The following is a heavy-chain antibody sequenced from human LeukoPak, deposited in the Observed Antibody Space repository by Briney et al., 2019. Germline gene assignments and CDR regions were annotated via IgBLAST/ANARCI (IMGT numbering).Heavy chain of an antibody. CDR1: GGSFSGYY. CDR3: ARGPYYDSSGYTYYYYYYMDV. D-gene: IGHD3-22*01. Sequence: SETLSLTCAVYGGSFSGYYWSWIRQPPGKGLEWIGEINHSGSTNYNPSVKSRVTISVDTSKNQFSLKLSSVTAADTAVYYCARGPYYDSSGYTYYYYYYMDVWGKGTTVTVSS. CDR2: INHSGST. V-gene: IGHV4-34*01. J-gene: IGHJ6*03.